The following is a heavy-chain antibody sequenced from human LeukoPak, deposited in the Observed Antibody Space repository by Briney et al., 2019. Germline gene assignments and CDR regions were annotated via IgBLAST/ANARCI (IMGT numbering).Heavy chain of an antibody. CDR1: GYSISSGYY. CDR2: IYHSGGT. J-gene: IGHJ4*02. CDR3: ASRAGVGEIGY. D-gene: IGHD3-10*01. Sequence: SETLSLTCTVSGYSISSGYYWGWIRQPPGKGLVWIGSIYHSGGTYYNPSLKSRVTISVDTSKNQFSLKLSSVTAADTAVYYCASRAGVGEIGYWGQGTLVTVSS. V-gene: IGHV4-38-2*02.